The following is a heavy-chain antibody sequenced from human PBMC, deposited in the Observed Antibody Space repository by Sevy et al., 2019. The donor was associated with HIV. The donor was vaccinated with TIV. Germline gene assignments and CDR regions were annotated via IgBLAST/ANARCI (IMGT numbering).Heavy chain of an antibody. V-gene: IGHV3-9*01. CDR1: GFTFNGYA. CDR3: ITDIRPGGLDY. J-gene: IGHJ4*02. CDR2: IDWKSGRI. D-gene: IGHD1-26*01. Sequence: GGSLRLSCAAASGFTFNGYAMHWVRQGPGKGLEWVSGIDWKSGRIDYADSVKGRFTIFRDNVKNSLDLQMNSLRADDTAFYYSITDIRPGGLDYWGQGTLVTVSS.